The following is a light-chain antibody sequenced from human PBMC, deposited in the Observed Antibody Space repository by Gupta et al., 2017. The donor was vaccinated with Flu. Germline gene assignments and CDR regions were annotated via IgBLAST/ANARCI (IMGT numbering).Light chain of an antibody. V-gene: IGKV1-5*03. CDR2: KAS. CDR3: QQDKSYPIS. J-gene: IGKJ4*01. CDR1: QTISIW. Sequence: DIQMTQSPSTLSASVGDRVTITCRASQTISIWLAWYQQKPGKVPNLLIYKASSLESGVPSRFSGSGSETEFTLTISSLQPDDIATYYCQQDKSYPISFGGGTKVEIK.